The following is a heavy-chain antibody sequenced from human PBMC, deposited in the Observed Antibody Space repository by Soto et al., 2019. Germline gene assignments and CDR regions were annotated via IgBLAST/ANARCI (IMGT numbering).Heavy chain of an antibody. J-gene: IGHJ4*02. CDR2: IIPIFGTA. Sequence: QVQLVQSGAEVKKPGSSVKVSCKASGGTLSSYAISWVRQAPGQGLEWMGGIIPIFGTANYAQKFQGRVTITADESTSTAYMELSSLRSEDTAVYYCARSRSNWNYVNYFDYWGQGTLVTVSS. CDR1: GGTLSSYA. D-gene: IGHD1-7*01. V-gene: IGHV1-69*01. CDR3: ARSRSNWNYVNYFDY.